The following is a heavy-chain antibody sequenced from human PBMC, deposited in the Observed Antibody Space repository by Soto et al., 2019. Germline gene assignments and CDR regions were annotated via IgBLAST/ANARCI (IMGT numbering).Heavy chain of an antibody. CDR1: GFTVSSNY. CDR2: IYSGGST. V-gene: IGHV3-53*01. D-gene: IGHD6-6*01. CDR3: ARDSSSDYYCGMDV. J-gene: IGHJ6*02. Sequence: EVQLVESGGGLIQPGGSLRLSCAASGFTVSSNYMSWVRQAPGKGLEWVSVIYSGGSTYYADSVKGRFTISRDNSKNTLYLQMNSLRAEDTAVYYCARDSSSDYYCGMDVWGQGTTVTVSS.